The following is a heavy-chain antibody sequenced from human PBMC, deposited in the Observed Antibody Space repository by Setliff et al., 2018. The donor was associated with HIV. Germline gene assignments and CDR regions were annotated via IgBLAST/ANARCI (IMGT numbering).Heavy chain of an antibody. Sequence: ASVKVSCKVSGYTLTELSMHWVQQAPGKGLEWMGRVDPEDDKTIYAQKLQGRVTMTTDTSTTTAYMELSSLRSEDTALYYCAGSILTGYYTFGADYWGQGTLVTVSS. V-gene: IGHV1-24*01. D-gene: IGHD3-9*01. CDR2: VDPEDDKT. CDR1: GYTLTELS. CDR3: AGSILTGYYTFGADY. J-gene: IGHJ4*02.